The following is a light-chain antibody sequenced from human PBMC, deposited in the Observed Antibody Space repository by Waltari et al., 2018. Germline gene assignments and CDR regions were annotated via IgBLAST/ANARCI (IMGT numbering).Light chain of an antibody. Sequence: QSVLTQPPSVSGAPGQRVTISCTGTRSNIGAGYDVHWYQQLPGKATKLLMYGINYRPSGFPDLFSASKSGTSGSLAITCLQAEDESDYYFQSYDSSLNSPIFAGGTKLTVL. CDR1: RSNIGAGYD. CDR2: GIN. V-gene: IGLV1-40*01. CDR3: QSYDSSLNSPI. J-gene: IGLJ2*01.